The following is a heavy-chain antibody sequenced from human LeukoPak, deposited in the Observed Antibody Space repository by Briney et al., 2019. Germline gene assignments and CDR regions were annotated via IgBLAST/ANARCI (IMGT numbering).Heavy chain of an antibody. CDR3: AKEVSGWTDY. J-gene: IGHJ4*02. CDR2: ITGSGRDT. CDR1: GFTFRTYA. Sequence: GGSLRLSCAASGFTFRTYAMNWVRQAPGKRLEWVSSITGSGRDTYYAGSVNGRITISRDNSKNTLYLQMNSLRAEDTAVYYCAKEVSGWTDYWGQGTLVTVSS. D-gene: IGHD6-19*01. V-gene: IGHV3-23*01.